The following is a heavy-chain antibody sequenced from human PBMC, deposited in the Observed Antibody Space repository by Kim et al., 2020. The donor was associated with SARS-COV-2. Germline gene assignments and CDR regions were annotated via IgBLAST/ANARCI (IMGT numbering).Heavy chain of an antibody. CDR3: ARDAWAQGWTDGFDY. J-gene: IGHJ4*01. CDR2: INQHGSET. V-gene: IGHV3-7*01. D-gene: IGHD1-26*01. CDR1: GFTFTSFW. Sequence: GGSLRLSCAASGFTFTSFWMSWVRQAPGKGLEWVANINQHGSETKYVDSVKGRFTISRDNAKDSVYLQMNNLRAEDRAVYYCARDAWAQGWTDGFDYWGQVNLVTVSS.